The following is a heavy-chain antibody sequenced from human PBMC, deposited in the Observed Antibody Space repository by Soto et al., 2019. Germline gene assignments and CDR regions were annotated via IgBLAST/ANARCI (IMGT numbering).Heavy chain of an antibody. Sequence: QVQLQESGPGLLKPTQTLSLTCTVSGDSVYSRPHSWTWIRQLPDKGLEYIGYIFYSGTTYYNPSLKHRVTISLDTAKNQFYLSLTSVTAADTAVYYCAGPTSYFEYWGQGTLVNVSS. CDR3: AGPTSYFEY. J-gene: IGHJ4*02. V-gene: IGHV4-31*03. CDR2: IFYSGTT. CDR1: GDSVYSRPHS.